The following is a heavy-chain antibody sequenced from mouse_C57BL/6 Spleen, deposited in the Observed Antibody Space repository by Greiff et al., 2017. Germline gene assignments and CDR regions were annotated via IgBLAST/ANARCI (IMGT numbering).Heavy chain of an antibody. V-gene: IGHV1-61*01. J-gene: IGHJ1*03. CDR2: IYPSDSET. D-gene: IGHD2-4*01. CDR3: ARTYDYDGYFDV. CDR1: GYTFTSYW. Sequence: QVQLQQPGAELVRPGSSVKLSCKASGYTFTSYWMDWVKQRPGQGLEWIGNIYPSDSETHYNQKFKDKATLTVDKSSSTAYMQLSSLTSEDSAVYYCARTYDYDGYFDVWGTGTTVTVSS.